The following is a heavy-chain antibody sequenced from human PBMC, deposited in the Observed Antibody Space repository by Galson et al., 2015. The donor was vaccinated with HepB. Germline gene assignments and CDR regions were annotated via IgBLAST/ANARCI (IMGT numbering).Heavy chain of an antibody. CDR2: IKSKTDGGTT. D-gene: IGHD2-8*01. J-gene: IGHJ5*02. CDR3: TTTVYARPYWFDP. V-gene: IGHV3-15*01. Sequence: SLRLSCAASGFTFSNAWMSWVRQAPGKGLEWVGRIKSKTDGGTTDYAAPVKGRFTISRDDSKNTLYLQMNSLKTEDTAVYYCTTTVYARPYWFDPWGQGTLVTVSS. CDR1: GFTFSNAW.